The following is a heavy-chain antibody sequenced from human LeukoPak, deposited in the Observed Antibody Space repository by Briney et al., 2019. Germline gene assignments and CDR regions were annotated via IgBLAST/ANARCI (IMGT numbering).Heavy chain of an antibody. CDR1: GFNFSSYA. CDR2: INSDGSST. D-gene: IGHD1-26*01. J-gene: IGHJ5*02. CDR3: ARVFLVGATGLDP. Sequence: GGSLRLSCAVSGFNFSSYAMSWVRQAPGKGLVWVSRINSDGSSTSYADSVKGRFTISRDNAKNTLYLQMNSLRAEDTAVYYCARVFLVGATGLDPWGQGTLVTVSS. V-gene: IGHV3-74*01.